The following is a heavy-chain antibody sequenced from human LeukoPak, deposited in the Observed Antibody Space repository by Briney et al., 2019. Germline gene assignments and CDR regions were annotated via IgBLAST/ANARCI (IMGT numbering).Heavy chain of an antibody. J-gene: IGHJ4*02. CDR1: GGSISSYY. D-gene: IGHD2-21*02. CDR2: IYYSGST. V-gene: IGHV4-59*01. Sequence: SETLSLTCTVSGGSISSYYWSWIRQPPGKGLEWIGYIYYSGSTNYNPSLKSRVTISVDTSKNQFSLKPSSVTAADTAVYYCARGTIGGLLFRFDYWGQGTLVTVSS. CDR3: ARGTIGGLLFRFDY.